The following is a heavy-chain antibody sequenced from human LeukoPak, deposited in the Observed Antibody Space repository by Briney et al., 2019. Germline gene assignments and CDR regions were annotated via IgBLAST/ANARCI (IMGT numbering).Heavy chain of an antibody. V-gene: IGHV3-21*01. CDR1: GFTFSNYN. CDR2: ITYSSTYI. CDR3: ASCEVAGYNY. Sequence: GGSLRLSCAASGFTFSNYNMNWVRQAPGKVLEWVSSITYSSTYIYYADSVKGRFTISRDNAKNSVYLQMNSLRAEDTAVYYCASCEVAGYNYWGQGTLVTVSS. D-gene: IGHD2-15*01. J-gene: IGHJ4*02.